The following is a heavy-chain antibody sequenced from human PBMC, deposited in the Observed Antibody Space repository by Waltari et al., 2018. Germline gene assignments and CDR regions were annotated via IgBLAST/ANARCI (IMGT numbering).Heavy chain of an antibody. CDR3: AKSGYSGSYSDY. D-gene: IGHD1-26*01. J-gene: IGHJ4*02. V-gene: IGHV3-23*04. CDR1: GFTFSSSA. Sequence: EVQLVESGGGLVQPGGSLRLSCAASGFTFSSSAMSWVSQAPGQGLEWVSAISGSGGSTYYADSVKGRFTISRDNSKNTLYLQMNSLRAEDTAVYYCAKSGYSGSYSDYWGQGTLVTVSS. CDR2: ISGSGGST.